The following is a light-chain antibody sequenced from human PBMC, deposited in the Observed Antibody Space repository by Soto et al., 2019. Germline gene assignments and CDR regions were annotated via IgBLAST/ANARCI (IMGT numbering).Light chain of an antibody. CDR3: QQYYSYPYT. J-gene: IGKJ2*01. CDR1: QIIGSS. Sequence: DIQMTQSPSTRSASLGDRVTITCRASQIIGSSLAWYQYKPGKAPKLLIYDALTLQSGVPSRYSGSESGTEFTFTISSLQPGDSATYYCQQYYSYPYTFGQGTKLEI. CDR2: DAL. V-gene: IGKV1-5*01.